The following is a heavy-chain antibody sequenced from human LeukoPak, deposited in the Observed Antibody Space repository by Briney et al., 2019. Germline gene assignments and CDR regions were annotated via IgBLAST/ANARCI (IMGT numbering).Heavy chain of an antibody. J-gene: IGHJ4*02. CDR1: GFTFSRYE. Sequence: QPGGSLRLSCAASGFTFSRYEMNWVRQAPGKGLEWDSYISRSGDTIYFADSVKGRFTISRDNAKNSLYLQMSSLRAEDTAVYYCARDYASDYWGQGTRVTVSS. D-gene: IGHD3-10*01. CDR2: ISRSGDTI. CDR3: ARDYASDY. V-gene: IGHV3-48*03.